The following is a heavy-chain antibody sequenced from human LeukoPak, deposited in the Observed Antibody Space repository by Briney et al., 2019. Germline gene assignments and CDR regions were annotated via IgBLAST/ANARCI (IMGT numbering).Heavy chain of an antibody. J-gene: IGHJ4*02. D-gene: IGHD6-13*01. Sequence: PGGPLRLSCAASGFTFNSSWMSWVRQAPGKGLEWVANIKQDGSEKYYVDSVKGRFTISRDNAKNSLYLQMNSLRAEDTAVYYCARDRTYSTNGPPRDYWGQGTLVTVSS. CDR3: ARDRTYSTNGPPRDY. V-gene: IGHV3-7*04. CDR1: GFTFNSSW. CDR2: IKQDGSEK.